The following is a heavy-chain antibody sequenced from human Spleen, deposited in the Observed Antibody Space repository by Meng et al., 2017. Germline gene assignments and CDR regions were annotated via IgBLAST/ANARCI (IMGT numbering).Heavy chain of an antibody. Sequence: QVQLQQWGAGLSKPSETLSLTCAVSGGSFSGYYWNWIRQPPGKGLEWIGEINHSGSTNYNPSLKSRATISVDTSQNNLSLKLSSVTAADSAVYYCARGPTTMAHDFDHWGQGTLVTVSS. CDR2: INHSGST. CDR3: ARGPTTMAHDFDH. CDR1: GGSFSGYY. J-gene: IGHJ4*02. D-gene: IGHD4-11*01. V-gene: IGHV4-34*01.